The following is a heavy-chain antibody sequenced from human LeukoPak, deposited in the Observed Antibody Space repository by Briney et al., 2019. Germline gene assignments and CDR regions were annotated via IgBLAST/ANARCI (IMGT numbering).Heavy chain of an antibody. Sequence: SETLSLTCTVSGGSISTYCWSWIRQPPGKGLEWIGYIFYSGTTYYNPSLKSRVTMSLDTSRSQFSLRLKSLTAADTAVYYCARQIIRGQYLVHFDYWSQGILVTVSS. D-gene: IGHD6-13*01. J-gene: IGHJ4*02. V-gene: IGHV4-59*08. CDR1: GGSISTYC. CDR3: ARQIIRGQYLVHFDY. CDR2: IFYSGTT.